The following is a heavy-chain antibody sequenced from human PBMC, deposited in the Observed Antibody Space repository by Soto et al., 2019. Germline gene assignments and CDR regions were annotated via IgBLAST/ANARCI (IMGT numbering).Heavy chain of an antibody. CDR2: ILNDGSNR. D-gene: IGHD3-10*01. J-gene: IGHJ6*02. CDR3: ARDDEYSGNGMDV. CDR1: GFTFSNYG. Sequence: QVQLVESGGGVVQPGRSLTLSCAASGFTFSNYGMHWVRQAPGKGLEWVAVILNDGSNRYHADSVKDRFTISRDNSKNTLYLQMNSLRAEDTAVYYCARDDEYSGNGMDVWRQGTTVTVS. V-gene: IGHV3-33*01.